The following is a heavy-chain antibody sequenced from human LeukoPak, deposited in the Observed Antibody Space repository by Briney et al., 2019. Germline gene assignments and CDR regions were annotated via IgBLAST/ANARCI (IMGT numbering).Heavy chain of an antibody. CDR1: GFTFSNTW. Sequence: PGGSLRLSCATSGFTFSNTWMTWVRQAPGEGLEWVGRIKSKTDGGTTDYAAPVKGRFTITGNDSKNTLYLQMNSLKTEDTAVYYCTTDRGLRFGYWGQGTLVTVSS. J-gene: IGHJ4*02. CDR3: TTDRGLRFGY. D-gene: IGHD5-12*01. CDR2: IKSKTDGGTT. V-gene: IGHV3-15*01.